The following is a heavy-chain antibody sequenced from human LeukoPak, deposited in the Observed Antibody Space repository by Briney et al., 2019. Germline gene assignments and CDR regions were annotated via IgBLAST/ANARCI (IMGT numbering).Heavy chain of an antibody. CDR3: AKDDAWLRFGE. V-gene: IGHV3-11*01. J-gene: IGHJ4*02. Sequence: GGSLRLSCAASGFTFSDYYMNWIRQAPGKGLEWVSYISSSGTTIYYADSVKGRFTISRDNSKNTLYLEVISLTAEDTAVYYCAKDDAWLRFGEWSQGTLVTVSS. CDR2: ISSSGTTI. D-gene: IGHD3-10*01. CDR1: GFTFSDYY.